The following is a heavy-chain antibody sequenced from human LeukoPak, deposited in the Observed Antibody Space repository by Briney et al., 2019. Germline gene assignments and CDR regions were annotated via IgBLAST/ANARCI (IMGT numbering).Heavy chain of an antibody. V-gene: IGHV5-51*01. CDR3: ARVATIYDAFDI. CDR2: ICPGDSDT. D-gene: IGHD5-24*01. Sequence: GESLKISCKGSGYSFTNYWIGWVRQMPGKGLEWMGTICPGDSDTTYSPSFQGQVTMSADKSISTAYLQWSSLTASDTAMYYCARVATIYDAFDIWGQGTMVTVSS. J-gene: IGHJ3*02. CDR1: GYSFTNYW.